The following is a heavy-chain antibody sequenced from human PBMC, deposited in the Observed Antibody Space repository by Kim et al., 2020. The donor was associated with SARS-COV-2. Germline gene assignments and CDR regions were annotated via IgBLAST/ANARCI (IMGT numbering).Heavy chain of an antibody. J-gene: IGHJ6*02. V-gene: IGHV3-48*02. CDR3: ARVEDCGGDCYPGWSYGMDV. CDR2: ISRRSASK. D-gene: IGHD2-21*02. Sequence: GGSLRLSCEASGFNFSSHIMNWVRQVPGKGPEWIAYISRRSASKYYANSVKGRFTVSRDNAKNSVYLQMNSLRDEDSARYYCARVEDCGGDCYPGWSYGMDVWGPGTTVTVSS. CDR1: GFNFSSHI.